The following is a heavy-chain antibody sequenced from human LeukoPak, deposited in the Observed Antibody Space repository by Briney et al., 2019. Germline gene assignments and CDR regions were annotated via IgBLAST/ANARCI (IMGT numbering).Heavy chain of an antibody. CDR1: GTTLSNYG. CDR2: ISYDGSNK. J-gene: IGHJ4*02. V-gene: IGHV3-30*18. CDR3: AKDRTAGYDGLVDY. Sequence: LRLSCAATGTTLSNYGTHWVPPDPRKGLERVAVISYDGSNKYYTDSVKGRFTISRDNSKNTLYLQMNSLRAEDTAVYYCAKDRTAGYDGLVDYWGQGTLVTVSS. D-gene: IGHD5-12*01.